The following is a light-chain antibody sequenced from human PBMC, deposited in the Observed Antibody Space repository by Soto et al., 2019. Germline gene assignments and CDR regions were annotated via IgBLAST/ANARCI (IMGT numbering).Light chain of an antibody. V-gene: IGLV2-14*01. J-gene: IGLJ2*01. CDR2: DVS. CDR3: SSYTSSSTL. CDR1: SSDVGGYNY. Sequence: QSALTQPASVSGSPGQSITISCTGTSSDVGGYNYVSWYQQHPGKAPKLMIYDVSNRPSGVSNRFSRSKSGNTASLTISGLQAEDEADYYCSSYTSSSTLFGGGTKVTVL.